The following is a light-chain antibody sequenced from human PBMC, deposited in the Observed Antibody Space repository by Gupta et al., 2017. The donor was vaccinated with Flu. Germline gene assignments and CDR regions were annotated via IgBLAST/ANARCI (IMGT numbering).Light chain of an antibody. CDR3: AAWDDSLSGHYV. J-gene: IGLJ1*01. Sequence: QSVLTQPPSASGTPGQRVTISCSGSSSNIGSYTVDWYQQLPGTAPKLLIYDNGQRTSGVPDRFSGSVSGTSASLAISGLQSDDESDYYCAAWDDSLSGHYVFGTGTKVTVL. CDR2: DNG. CDR1: SSNIGSYT. V-gene: IGLV1-44*01.